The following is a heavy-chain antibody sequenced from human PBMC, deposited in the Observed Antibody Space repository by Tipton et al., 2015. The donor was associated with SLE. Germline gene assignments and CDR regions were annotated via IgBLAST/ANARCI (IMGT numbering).Heavy chain of an antibody. CDR2: INHSGST. V-gene: IGHV4-34*01. Sequence: TLSLTCAVYGGSFSSNYWSWIRQPPGKGLEWIGEINHSGSTNYNPPLKSRVTISIDTSKNQFSLKLSSVTAADTAVYYCARSMVRGVLWFDPWGQGTQVTVSS. J-gene: IGHJ5*02. CDR3: ARSMVRGVLWFDP. D-gene: IGHD3-10*01. CDR1: GGSFSSNY.